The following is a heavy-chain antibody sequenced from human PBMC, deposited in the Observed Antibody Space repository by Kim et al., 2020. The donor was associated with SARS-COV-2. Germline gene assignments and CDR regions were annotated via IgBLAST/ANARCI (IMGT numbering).Heavy chain of an antibody. CDR2: IIPIFGTA. V-gene: IGHV1-69*13. J-gene: IGHJ5*02. CDR3: ATDRENPYYDILTGYNWFDP. Sequence: SVKVSCKASGGTFSSYAISWVRQAPGQGLEWMGGIIPIFGTANYAQKFQGRVTITADESTSTAYMELSSLRSEDTAVYYCATDRENPYYDILTGYNWFDPWGQGTLVTVSS. D-gene: IGHD3-9*01. CDR1: GGTFSSYA.